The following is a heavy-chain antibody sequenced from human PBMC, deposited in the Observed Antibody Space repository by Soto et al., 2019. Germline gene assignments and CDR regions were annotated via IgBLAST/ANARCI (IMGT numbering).Heavy chain of an antibody. D-gene: IGHD3-3*02. J-gene: IGHJ3*02. V-gene: IGHV3-66*01. CDR2: IYIDGST. Sequence: VQLVESGGGLVQPGGSLRLSCAASGFTVSSNYMSWVRQAPGKGLEWVSVIYIDGSTFFAASVTGRFTIYRDNSKNTMYLEMKSLRAEATAVYYCARGVIARAFDIWGQGTMVTVSS. CDR1: GFTVSSNY. CDR3: ARGVIARAFDI.